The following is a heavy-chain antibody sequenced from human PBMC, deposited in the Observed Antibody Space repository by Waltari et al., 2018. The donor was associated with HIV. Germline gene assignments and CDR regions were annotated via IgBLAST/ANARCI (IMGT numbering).Heavy chain of an antibody. V-gene: IGHV4-61*02. D-gene: IGHD3-22*01. CDR1: GGSISSGSYY. CDR3: ARGVYYYDSSGYYYTSYFDL. J-gene: IGHJ2*01. Sequence: QVQLQESGPGLVKPSQTLSLTCTVSGGSISSGSYYWSWIRQPAGKGLEWIGRIYTSGSTNYNPSLMSRVTISVDTSKNQFSLKLSSVTAADTAVYYCARGVYYYDSSGYYYTSYFDLWGRGTLVTVSS. CDR2: IYTSGST.